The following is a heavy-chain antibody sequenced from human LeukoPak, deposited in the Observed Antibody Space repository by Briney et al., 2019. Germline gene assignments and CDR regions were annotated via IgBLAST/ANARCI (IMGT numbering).Heavy chain of an antibody. CDR3: ARERITMVRGVAKGDYYYYYYMDV. J-gene: IGHJ6*03. Sequence: PSETLSLTCTVSGGSISSGSYYWSWIRQPAGKGLEWIGRIYTSGSTNYNPSLKSRVTISLDMSKNQFSLKLSSVTAADTAVYYCARERITMVRGVAKGDYYYYYYMDVWGKGTTVTISS. V-gene: IGHV4-61*02. D-gene: IGHD3-10*01. CDR2: IYTSGST. CDR1: GGSISSGSYY.